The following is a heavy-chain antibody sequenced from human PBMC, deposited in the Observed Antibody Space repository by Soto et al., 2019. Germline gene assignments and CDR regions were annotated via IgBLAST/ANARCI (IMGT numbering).Heavy chain of an antibody. J-gene: IGHJ3*02. Sequence: GGSLRLSCAASGFTFSSYSMNWVRQAPGKGLEWVSSISSSSSYIYYADSVKGRFTISRDNAKNSLYLQMNSLRAEDTAVYYCARVTPLPADCTNGVCQIQDAFDIWGQGTMVTVSS. V-gene: IGHV3-21*01. CDR3: ARVTPLPADCTNGVCQIQDAFDI. CDR2: ISSSSSYI. D-gene: IGHD2-8*01. CDR1: GFTFSSYS.